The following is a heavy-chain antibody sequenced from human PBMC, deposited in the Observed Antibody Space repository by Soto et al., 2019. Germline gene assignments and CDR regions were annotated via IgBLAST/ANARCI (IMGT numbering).Heavy chain of an antibody. CDR1: GGTFSSYA. Sequence: QVQLVQSGAEVKKPGSSVKVSCKPSGGTFSSYAISWVRQAPGQGLEWMGGIIPIFGTANYAQKFQGRVTITADESTSTAYMELSSLRSEDTAVDYCARDRRDIVVVGAAWAFYIWCQGTMVNVSS. V-gene: IGHV1-69*01. CDR2: IIPIFGTA. D-gene: IGHD2-15*01. CDR3: ARDRRDIVVVGAAWAFYI. J-gene: IGHJ3*02.